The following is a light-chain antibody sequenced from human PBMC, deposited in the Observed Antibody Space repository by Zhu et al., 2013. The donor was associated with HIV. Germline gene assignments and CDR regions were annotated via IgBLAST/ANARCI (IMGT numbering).Light chain of an antibody. CDR1: QSVSSY. CDR2: DAS. V-gene: IGKV3-11*01. CDR3: QQYDILPPT. J-gene: IGKJ1*01. Sequence: EIVLTQSPATLSLSPGERATLSCRASQSVSSYLAWYQQKPGQAPRLLIYDASNRATGIPARFSGSGSGTDFTLTISRVDPEDFAVYYCQQYDILPPTFGQGTKVEIK.